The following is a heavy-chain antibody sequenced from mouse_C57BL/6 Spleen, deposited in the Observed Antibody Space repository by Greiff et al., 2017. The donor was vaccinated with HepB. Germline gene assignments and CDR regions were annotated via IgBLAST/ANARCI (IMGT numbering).Heavy chain of an antibody. CDR3: VSRNYSNYYWYFDV. Sequence: EVKLMESGPGMVKPSQSLSLTCTVTGYSITSGYDWHWIRHFPGNKLEWMGYISYSGSTNYNPSLKSRISITHDTSKNHFFLKLNSVTTEDTATYYCVSRNYSNYYWYFDVWGTGTTVTVSS. CDR2: ISYSGST. CDR1: GYSITSGYD. V-gene: IGHV3-1*01. J-gene: IGHJ1*03. D-gene: IGHD2-5*01.